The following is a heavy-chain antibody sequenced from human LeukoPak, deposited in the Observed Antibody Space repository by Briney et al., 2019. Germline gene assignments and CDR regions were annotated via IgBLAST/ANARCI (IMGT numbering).Heavy chain of an antibody. D-gene: IGHD3-10*01. V-gene: IGHV4-39*07. CDR1: GGSIRSSSYY. CDR3: ARDGEEDYYGSGGNWFDP. J-gene: IGHJ5*02. CDR2: IYYSRST. Sequence: PSETLSLTCTVSGGSIRSSSYYWGWIRQPPGKGLEWIGSIYYSRSTFYNPSLKSRVTISVDTSKHQFSLKLSSVTAADTAVYYCARDGEEDYYGSGGNWFDPWGQGTLVTVSS.